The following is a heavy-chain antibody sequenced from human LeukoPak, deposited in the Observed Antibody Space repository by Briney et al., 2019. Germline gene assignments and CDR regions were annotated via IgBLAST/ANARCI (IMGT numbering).Heavy chain of an antibody. J-gene: IGHJ3*02. CDR1: GFTFSDYY. D-gene: IGHD1-26*01. CDR2: ISSPGTYT. V-gene: IGHV3-11*05. Sequence: PGGSLRLSCAASGFTFSDYYMSWIRQAPGKGLEWVSYISSPGTYTNYADSVKGRFTISRDNSKNSLYLQMNSLKTEDTALYYCTRGYSGRSAYAFDIWGQGTMVTVSS. CDR3: TRGYSGRSAYAFDI.